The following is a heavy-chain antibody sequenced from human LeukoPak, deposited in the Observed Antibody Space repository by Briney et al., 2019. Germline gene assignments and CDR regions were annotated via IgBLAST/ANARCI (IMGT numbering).Heavy chain of an antibody. CDR2: IYYSGST. CDR1: GGSISSYY. CDR3: ARGRIYYDSSGYYSALSVAFDI. V-gene: IGHV4-59*01. J-gene: IGHJ3*02. D-gene: IGHD3-22*01. Sequence: SETLSLTCTVSGGSISSYYWSWIRQPPGKGLEWIGYIYYSGSTNYNPSLKSRVTISVDTSKNQFSLKLSSVAAADTAVYYCARGRIYYDSSGYYSALSVAFDIWGQGTMVTVSS.